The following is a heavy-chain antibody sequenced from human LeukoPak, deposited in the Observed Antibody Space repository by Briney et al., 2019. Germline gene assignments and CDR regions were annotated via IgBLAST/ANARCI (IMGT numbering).Heavy chain of an antibody. CDR2: INPSGGST. CDR3: ARGLSGSYYYGY. V-gene: IGHV1-46*01. J-gene: IGHJ4*02. Sequence: ASMTVSFTASGYTFTSYYMHWVRQAPGQGLEWMGIINPSGGSTSYAQKFQGRVTMTRDTSTSTVYMELSSLRSEDTAVYYCARGLSGSYYYGYWGQGTLVTVSS. D-gene: IGHD1-26*01. CDR1: GYTFTSYY.